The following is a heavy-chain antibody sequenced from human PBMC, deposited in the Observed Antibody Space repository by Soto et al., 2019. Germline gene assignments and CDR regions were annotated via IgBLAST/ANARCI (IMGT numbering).Heavy chain of an antibody. CDR1: GFTFSSYA. D-gene: IGHD3-16*01. Sequence: GGPLRLSCAASGFTFSSYAMHWVRQAPGKGLEWVAVISYDGSNKYYADSVKGRFTISRDNSKNTLYLQMNSLRAEDTAVYYCARDSGGGGPSGFAPWGKGPRVTVS. V-gene: IGHV3-30-3*01. CDR3: ARDSGGGGPSGFAP. J-gene: IGHJ5*02. CDR2: ISYDGSNK.